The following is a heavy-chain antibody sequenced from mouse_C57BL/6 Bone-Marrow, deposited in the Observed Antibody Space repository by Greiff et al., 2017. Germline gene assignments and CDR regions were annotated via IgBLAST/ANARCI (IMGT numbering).Heavy chain of an antibody. CDR1: GFNIKDDY. CDR3: SSFDGNYFDF. V-gene: IGHV14-4*01. Sequence: VQLKQSGAELVRPGASVKLSCTASGFNIKDDYIHWVKQRPEQGLEWIGWIDPEIGDTEYASKFQGKATITSDTSSNTAYLQFSSLTSEDTAVYYCSSFDGNYFDFWGKGTPLTVAS. CDR2: IDPEIGDT. J-gene: IGHJ2*01. D-gene: IGHD2-3*01.